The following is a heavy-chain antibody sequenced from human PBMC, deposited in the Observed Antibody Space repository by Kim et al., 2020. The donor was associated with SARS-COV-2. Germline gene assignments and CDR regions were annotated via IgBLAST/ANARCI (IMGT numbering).Heavy chain of an antibody. Sequence: YEADSVKVRFTISRDNSKNTLYLQMNSLRAEDTAVYYCAKDDWGFGGFDYWGQGTLVTVSS. CDR3: AKDDWGFGGFDY. J-gene: IGHJ4*02. V-gene: IGHV3-30*02. D-gene: IGHD3-16*01.